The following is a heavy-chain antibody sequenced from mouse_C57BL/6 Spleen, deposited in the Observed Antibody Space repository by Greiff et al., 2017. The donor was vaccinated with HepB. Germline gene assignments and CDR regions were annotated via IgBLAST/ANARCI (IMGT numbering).Heavy chain of an antibody. D-gene: IGHD2-3*01. Sequence: QVQLKQSGPGLVQPSQSLSITCTASGFSLTSYGLHWVRQSPGKGLEWLGVIWRGGSTDYNAAFMSRLSITKDNSKSQVIFKMNSLQADDTAIYCCTKKEGLLYWYFEGRGTGTTVTVSS. V-gene: IGHV2-5*01. CDR3: TKKEGLLYWYFEG. CDR2: IWRGGST. J-gene: IGHJ1*03. CDR1: GFSLTSYG.